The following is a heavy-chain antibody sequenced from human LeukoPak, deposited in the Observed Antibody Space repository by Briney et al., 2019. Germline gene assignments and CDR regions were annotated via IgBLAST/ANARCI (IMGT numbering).Heavy chain of an antibody. V-gene: IGHV1-46*01. D-gene: IGHD1-26*01. CDR1: GYTFTSYY. CDR3: ARVSGSYPHFYMDV. J-gene: IGHJ6*03. CDR2: INPSGGST. Sequence: ASVKVSCKASGYTFTSYYMHWVRQAPGQGLEWMGIINPSGGSTSYAQKFQGRVTMTTDTSTSTAYMELRSLRSDDTAVYYCARVSGSYPHFYMDVWGKGTTVTVSS.